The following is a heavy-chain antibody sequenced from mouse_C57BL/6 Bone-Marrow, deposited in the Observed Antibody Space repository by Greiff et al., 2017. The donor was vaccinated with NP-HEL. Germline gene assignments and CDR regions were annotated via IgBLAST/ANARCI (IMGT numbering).Heavy chain of an antibody. CDR2: INPSNGGT. CDR1: GYTFTSYW. D-gene: IGHD2-3*01. CDR3: ARLYDGYYVNFDY. V-gene: IGHV1-53*01. Sequence: QVHVKQPGTELVKPGASVKLSCKASGYTFTSYWMHWVKQRPGQGLEWIGNINPSNGGTNYNEKFKSKATLTVDKSSSTAYMQLSSLTSEDSAVYYCARLYDGYYVNFDYWGQGTTLTVSS. J-gene: IGHJ2*01.